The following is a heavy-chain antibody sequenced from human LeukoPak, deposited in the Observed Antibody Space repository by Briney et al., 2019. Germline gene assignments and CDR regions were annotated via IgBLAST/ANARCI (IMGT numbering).Heavy chain of an antibody. J-gene: IGHJ6*03. CDR3: ARGRTIRNYYYYYYMDV. CDR1: GGSFSGYY. CDR2: INHSGST. D-gene: IGHD1-7*01. V-gene: IGHV4-34*01. Sequence: PSETLSLTCAVYGGSFSGYYWSWIRQPPGKGLEWIGEINHSGSTNYNPSLKSRVTISVDTSKNQFSLKLSSVTAADTAVYYCARGRTIRNYYYYYYMDVWGKGTTVTVSS.